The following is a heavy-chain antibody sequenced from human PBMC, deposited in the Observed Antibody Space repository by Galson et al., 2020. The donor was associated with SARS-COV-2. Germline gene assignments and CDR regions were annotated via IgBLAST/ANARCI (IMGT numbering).Heavy chain of an antibody. J-gene: IGHJ4*02. D-gene: IGHD3-10*01. Sequence: ASVKVSCKASGYTFTGYYIHWVRQAPAQGLEWMGRINPSSGGTIYAQKFQGRVTMTRDTSISTAYMELSRLRSDDTAIFYCARGDGADYWGQGTLVTVSS. V-gene: IGHV1-2*06. CDR3: ARGDGADY. CDR2: INPSSGGT. CDR1: GYTFTGYY.